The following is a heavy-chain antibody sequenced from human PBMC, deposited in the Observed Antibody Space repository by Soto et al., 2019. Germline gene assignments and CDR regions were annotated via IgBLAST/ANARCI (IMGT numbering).Heavy chain of an antibody. Sequence: GGSLRLSCAASGFTFSSYAMHWVRQAPGKGLEWVAVISYDGSNKYYADSVKGRFTISRDNSKNTLYLQMNSLRAEDTAVYYCVRAPRVVDAFDIWGQGTMVTVSS. J-gene: IGHJ3*02. V-gene: IGHV3-30*04. CDR1: GFTFSSYA. D-gene: IGHD3-3*01. CDR2: ISYDGSNK. CDR3: VRAPRVVDAFDI.